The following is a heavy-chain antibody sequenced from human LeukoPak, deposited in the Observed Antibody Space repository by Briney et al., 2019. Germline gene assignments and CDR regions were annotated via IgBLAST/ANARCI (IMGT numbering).Heavy chain of an antibody. Sequence: SETLSLTCTVSGGSISSSSYCWGWIRQPPGRGLEWIGSIYYSGSTYYNPSLKSRVTISVDTSKNQFSLKLSSVTAADTAVYYCARLIGFGELFSTNWFDPWGQGTLVTVSS. CDR3: ARLIGFGELFSTNWFDP. D-gene: IGHD3-10*01. CDR1: GGSISSSSYC. CDR2: IYYSGST. J-gene: IGHJ5*02. V-gene: IGHV4-39*01.